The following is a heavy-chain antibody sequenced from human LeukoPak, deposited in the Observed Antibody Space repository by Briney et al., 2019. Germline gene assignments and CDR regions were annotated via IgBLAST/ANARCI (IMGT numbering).Heavy chain of an antibody. J-gene: IGHJ4*02. D-gene: IGHD1-26*01. Sequence: SETLSLTCSVSGGSISGYYWSWIRQPPGKGLEWIAYIHYSGSTNYNPSLKSRVTISVDTSKNQFSLKPSSVTAADTAVYYCARRAKGSGSYDYWGQGTLVTVSS. CDR3: ARRAKGSGSYDY. V-gene: IGHV4-59*01. CDR1: GGSISGYY. CDR2: IHYSGST.